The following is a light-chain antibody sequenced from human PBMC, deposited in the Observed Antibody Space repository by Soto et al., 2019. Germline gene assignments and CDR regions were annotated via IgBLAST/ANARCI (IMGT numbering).Light chain of an antibody. CDR1: QGISR. J-gene: IGKJ3*01. V-gene: IGKV1-12*01. CDR2: AAS. Sequence: DIQMTQSPSSVSASVGDRVTITCRASQGISRLAWYQQKPGKAPNLVIYAASTLQSGVPSRFSGSGYGTDFTLTISGLHPEDSATYYCQQASSLPRTFGPGTKVDIK. CDR3: QQASSLPRT.